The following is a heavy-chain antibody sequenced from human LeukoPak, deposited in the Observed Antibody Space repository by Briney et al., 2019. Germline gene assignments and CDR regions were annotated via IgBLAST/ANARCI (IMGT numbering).Heavy chain of an antibody. CDR3: AASARLILQESVS. V-gene: IGHV4-59*08. CDR2: VSYSGST. D-gene: IGHD6-19*01. Sequence: PSETLSLTCTVSGVSINNHYGTWIRQPPGKGLEFIGYVSYSGSTNYNPSLKSRVTISVDTSKNQFSLKVSSVTAADTAVYYCAASARLILQESVSWGRGTLVTVSS. J-gene: IGHJ5*02. CDR1: GVSINNHY.